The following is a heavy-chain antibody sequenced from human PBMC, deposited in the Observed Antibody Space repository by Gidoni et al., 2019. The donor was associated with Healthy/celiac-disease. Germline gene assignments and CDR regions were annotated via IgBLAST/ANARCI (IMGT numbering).Heavy chain of an antibody. CDR2: SKSTTDGGTT. Sequence: EVQLVESGGGLVKPGGSLRLSCAALGVPLRNACLSGVRQAPGKGVEWVGRSKSTTDGGTTDYAAPVKGRFSISRADSKLTLYRQMNSLKTEDTAVYYCTTLAVAGTLGDYWGQGTLVTVSS. D-gene: IGHD6-19*01. J-gene: IGHJ4*02. CDR3: TTLAVAGTLGDY. V-gene: IGHV3-15*01. CDR1: GVPLRNAC.